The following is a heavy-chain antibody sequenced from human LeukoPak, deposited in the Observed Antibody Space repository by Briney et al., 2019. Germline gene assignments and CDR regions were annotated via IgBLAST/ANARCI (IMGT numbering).Heavy chain of an antibody. D-gene: IGHD3-10*01. J-gene: IGHJ4*02. Sequence: GSLRLSCAASGFTFSGSAMHWVRQASGKGLEWVGRIRSKTNNYATEYAVSVKGRFIISRDDSKNTVFLQMNSLKTEDTAVYYCTRLRGEKASGDYWGQGTLVTVSS. CDR3: TRLRGEKASGDY. CDR1: GFTFSGSA. CDR2: IRSKTNNYAT. V-gene: IGHV3-73*01.